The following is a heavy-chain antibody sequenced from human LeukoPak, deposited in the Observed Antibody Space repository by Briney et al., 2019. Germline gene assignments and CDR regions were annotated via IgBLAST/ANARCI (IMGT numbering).Heavy chain of an antibody. CDR2: ISSSGSTI. CDR3: ARDINYDILTGPLDY. D-gene: IGHD3-9*01. J-gene: IGHJ4*02. V-gene: IGHV3-11*01. Sequence: GGSLRLSCAASGFNFSDYCMSWIRQAPGKGLEWISYISSSGSTIYYADSVKGRFTISRDNAKNSLYLQMNSLRAEDTAVYYCARDINYDILTGPLDYWGQGTLVTVSS. CDR1: GFNFSDYC.